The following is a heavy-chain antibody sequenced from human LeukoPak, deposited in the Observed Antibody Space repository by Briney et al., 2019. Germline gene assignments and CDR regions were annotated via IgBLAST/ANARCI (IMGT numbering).Heavy chain of an antibody. Sequence: GGSLRLSCAASGFIFSNYGMHWVRQAPGKGLEWVAVIWFDGSNQYHADAVKGRFTISRDFAKNSLNLQMNSLRAEDTAVYYCTRDRNWNYDYWGQGTLVSVSS. V-gene: IGHV3-33*01. CDR3: TRDRNWNYDY. CDR2: IWFDGSNQ. CDR1: GFIFSNYG. D-gene: IGHD1-7*01. J-gene: IGHJ4*02.